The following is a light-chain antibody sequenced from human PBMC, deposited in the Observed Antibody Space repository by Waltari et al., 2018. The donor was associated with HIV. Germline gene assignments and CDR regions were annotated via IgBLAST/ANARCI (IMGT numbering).Light chain of an antibody. CDR3: QQTYTTPPT. Sequence: DIVMTQSPDSLAVSLGARATINCKSSQSVFFSSNKRNYISWYQQKPGQPPKLIIYWASTRQYGVPDRFSGSGSGTDFTLSISSLQAEDVAVYFCQQTYTTPPTFGGGTKVEI. J-gene: IGKJ4*01. CDR2: WAS. CDR1: QSVFFSSNKRNY. V-gene: IGKV4-1*01.